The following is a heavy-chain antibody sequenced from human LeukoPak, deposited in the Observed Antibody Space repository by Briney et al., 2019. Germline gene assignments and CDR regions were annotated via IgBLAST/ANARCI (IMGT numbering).Heavy chain of an antibody. V-gene: IGHV3-21*01. CDR2: IYSSSSYI. J-gene: IGHJ4*02. CDR3: ARVRVAVAGFSDY. D-gene: IGHD6-19*01. Sequence: GGSLRLSCAASGFTFSSYSMNWVRQAPGKGLEWVLSIYSSSSYIYYADSVKGRFTIYRDNAKNSLYLQMNSLRAEDTAVYYCARVRVAVAGFSDYWGEGTLVTVSS. CDR1: GFTFSSYS.